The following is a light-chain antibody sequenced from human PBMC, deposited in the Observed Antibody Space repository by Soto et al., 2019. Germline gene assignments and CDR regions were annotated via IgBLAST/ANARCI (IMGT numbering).Light chain of an antibody. CDR2: LGS. V-gene: IGKV2-28*01. Sequence: DIVMPQSPLSLPVTPGEAASISCSSSQSLLHSNGYNFLDWYLQKPGQSPQILINLGSNRSSGVPDRLSGSGSGTDFTLKISSVEADDVGLYYCMQALQSPRTFGQGTKVEIK. J-gene: IGKJ1*01. CDR1: QSLLHSNGYNF. CDR3: MQALQSPRT.